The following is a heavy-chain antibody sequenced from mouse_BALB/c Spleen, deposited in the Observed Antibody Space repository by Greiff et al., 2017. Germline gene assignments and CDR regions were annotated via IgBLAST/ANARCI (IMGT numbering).Heavy chain of an antibody. V-gene: IGHV14-4*02. J-gene: IGHJ1*01. CDR2: IDPENGDT. CDR3: NRGGDFDV. CDR1: GFNIKDYY. Sequence: VQLQQSGAELVRSGASVKLSCTASGFNIKDYYMHWVKQRPEQGLEWIGWIDPENGDTEYAPKFQGKATTTADTSFNTAYLQLSSLTSEDTAVYYCNRGGDFDVWGAGTTVTVSS.